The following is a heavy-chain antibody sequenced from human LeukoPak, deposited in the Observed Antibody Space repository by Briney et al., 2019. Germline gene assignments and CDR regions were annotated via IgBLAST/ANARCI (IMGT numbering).Heavy chain of an antibody. J-gene: IGHJ4*02. V-gene: IGHV3-23*01. CDR1: GFTFSSYA. CDR2: ISGSGDST. Sequence: GGSLRLSCAASGFTFSSYAMSWVRQAPGKGLEWVSAISGSGDSTYYADSVKGRFTISRDNAKNSLYLQMNSLRAEDTAVYYCARGYHDFWSGYYDYWGQGTLVTVSS. D-gene: IGHD3-3*01. CDR3: ARGYHDFWSGYYDY.